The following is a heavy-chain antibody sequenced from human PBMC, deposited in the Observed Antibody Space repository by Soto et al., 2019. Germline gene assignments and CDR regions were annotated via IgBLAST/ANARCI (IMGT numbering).Heavy chain of an antibody. CDR3: AKEATNDQWELLHFDS. D-gene: IGHD1-26*01. CDR1: GFSFSDHY. J-gene: IGHJ4*02. V-gene: IGHV3-72*01. Sequence: PGGSLRLSCAASGFSFSDHYMDWVRQAPGKGLEWLGRIRNKANGYTTEYAASVRGRISISRDDSKNSLFLQLTNLKIEDTAVYFCAKEATNDQWELLHFDSWGQGNLVTVSS. CDR2: IRNKANGYTT.